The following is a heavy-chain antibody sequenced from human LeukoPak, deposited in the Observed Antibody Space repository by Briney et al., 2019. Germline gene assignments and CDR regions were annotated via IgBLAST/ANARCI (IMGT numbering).Heavy chain of an antibody. Sequence: GGSLRLSCAASGFTFSSYGMHWVRQAPGKGLEWVAFIRYDGSNKYYADSVKGRFTISRDNSKNTLYLQMNSLRAEDTAVYYCARVPRLYYDILTGQQIGYNWFDPWGQGTLVTVSS. CDR2: IRYDGSNK. CDR3: ARVPRLYYDILTGQQIGYNWFDP. D-gene: IGHD3-9*01. J-gene: IGHJ5*02. CDR1: GFTFSSYG. V-gene: IGHV3-30*02.